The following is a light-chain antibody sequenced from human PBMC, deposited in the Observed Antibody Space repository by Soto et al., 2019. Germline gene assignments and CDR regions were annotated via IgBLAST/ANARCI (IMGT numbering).Light chain of an antibody. CDR3: QQYYTYPRT. V-gene: IGKV1-8*01. CDR2: AAS. CDR1: QGIGTY. Sequence: AIRMTQSPSSLSASIGDRVTITCRANQGIGTYLAWYQQKPGKAPNLLIYAASILESGVPSRFSGSGSGSDFTLTISNLQSEDFATYYCQQYYTYPRTFGQRTKVEIK. J-gene: IGKJ1*01.